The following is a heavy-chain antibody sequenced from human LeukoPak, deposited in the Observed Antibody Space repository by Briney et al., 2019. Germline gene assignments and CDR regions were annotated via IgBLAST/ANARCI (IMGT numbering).Heavy chain of an antibody. D-gene: IGHD5-12*01. V-gene: IGHV3-21*01. J-gene: IGHJ4*02. CDR2: ISSSSSYI. CDR1: GFTFSSYS. Sequence: GGSLRLSCAASGFTFSSYSMNWVRQAPGKGLEWVSSISSSSSYIYYADSVKGRFTISRDNAKNSLYLQMNSLRAEDTAVYYCARPLSGYDSSSDYWGQGTLVTVSS. CDR3: ARPLSGYDSSSDY.